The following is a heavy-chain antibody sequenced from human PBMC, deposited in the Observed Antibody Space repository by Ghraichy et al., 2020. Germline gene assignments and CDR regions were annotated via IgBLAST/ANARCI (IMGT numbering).Heavy chain of an antibody. CDR2: ITSSGRAK. CDR1: GFTFSSYG. Sequence: GGSLRLSCVGSGFTFSSYGMNWVRQSPGKGLEWVSYITSSGRAKFYADSVKGRFTISRDNAQNSLYLQMNSLRDEDTAVYYCARASTVVRFDYYDGMEFWGQGTTVTVSS. V-gene: IGHV3-48*02. J-gene: IGHJ6*02. D-gene: IGHD4-23*01. CDR3: ARASTVVRFDYYDGMEF.